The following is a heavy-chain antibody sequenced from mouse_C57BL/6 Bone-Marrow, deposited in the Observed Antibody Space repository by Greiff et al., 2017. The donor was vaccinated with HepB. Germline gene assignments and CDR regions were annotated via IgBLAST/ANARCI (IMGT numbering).Heavy chain of an antibody. J-gene: IGHJ1*03. D-gene: IGHD1-1*01. Sequence: QVQLQQSGPELVRPGVSVKISCKGSGYTFTDYAMHWVKQSHAKSLEWIGVISTYYGDASYNQKFKEKATMTVDKSSSTAYMELARLTSEDSAVYYCANYYGSSYWYFDVWGTGTTVTVSS. V-gene: IGHV1-67*01. CDR3: ANYYGSSYWYFDV. CDR2: ISTYYGDA. CDR1: GYTFTDYA.